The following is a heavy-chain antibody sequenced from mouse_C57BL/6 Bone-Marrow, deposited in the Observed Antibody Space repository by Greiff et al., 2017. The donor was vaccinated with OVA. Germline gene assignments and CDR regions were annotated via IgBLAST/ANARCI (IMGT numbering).Heavy chain of an antibody. CDR1: GFNIKDYY. D-gene: IGHD2-5*01. J-gene: IGHJ3*01. Sequence: VQLQQSGAELVRPGASVKLSCTASGFNIKDYYMHWVKQRPEQGLEWIGRIDPEDGDTEYAPKLQGQATMTADTATNTAYLHLSSLTSEDTAVYYCTTESNNEGSAYWGQGTLVTVSA. CDR3: TTESNNEGSAY. CDR2: IDPEDGDT. V-gene: IGHV14-1*01.